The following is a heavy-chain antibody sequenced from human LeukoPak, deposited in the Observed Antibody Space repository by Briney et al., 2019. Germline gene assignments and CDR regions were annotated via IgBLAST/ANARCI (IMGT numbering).Heavy chain of an antibody. Sequence: ASVKVSCKASGYTFTSYGIIWVRQAPGQGLEWMGWISAYNGNTNYAQKLQGRVTMTTDTSTSTAYMELRSLRSDDTAVYYCARDSGIQVVPAAPSDYWGQGTLVTVSS. CDR3: ARDSGIQVVPAAPSDY. D-gene: IGHD2-2*01. CDR2: ISAYNGNT. V-gene: IGHV1-18*01. CDR1: GYTFTSYG. J-gene: IGHJ4*02.